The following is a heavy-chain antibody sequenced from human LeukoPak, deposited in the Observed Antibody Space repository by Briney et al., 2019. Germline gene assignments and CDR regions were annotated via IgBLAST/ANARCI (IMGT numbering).Heavy chain of an antibody. V-gene: IGHV4-4*02. CDR2: IYHSGST. D-gene: IGHD6-19*01. CDR1: GGSISSSNW. J-gene: IGHJ5*02. CDR3: ARLGIYSSGWFDP. Sequence: SGTLSLTCAVSGGSISSSNWWSWVRQPPGKGLEWIGEIYHSGSTNYNPSLKSRVTISVDRSKNQFSLKLSSVTAADTAVYYCARLGIYSSGWFDPWGQGTLVTVSS.